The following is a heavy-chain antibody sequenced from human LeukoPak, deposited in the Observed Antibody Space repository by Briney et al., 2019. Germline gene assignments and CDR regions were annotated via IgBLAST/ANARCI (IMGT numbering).Heavy chain of an antibody. J-gene: IGHJ5*02. V-gene: IGHV4-34*01. CDR2: INHSGST. CDR3: ARDIDRFDP. Sequence: PSETLSLTCAVYGGSFSGYYWSWIRQPPGKGLEWIGEINHSGSTNYNPSLKSRVTIPVDTSKNQFSLKLSSVTAADTAVYYCARDIDRFDPWGQGTLVTVSS. CDR1: GGSFSGYY.